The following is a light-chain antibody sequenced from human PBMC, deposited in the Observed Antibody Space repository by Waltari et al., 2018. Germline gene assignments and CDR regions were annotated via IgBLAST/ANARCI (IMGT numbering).Light chain of an antibody. CDR2: DVR. CDR1: STDVGAYNY. J-gene: IGLJ3*02. CDR3: SSFTNSGSWV. Sequence: QSALTQPASVSGSPGQSITVSCTGTSTDVGAYNYVCWYQQRPGKAPKLMISDVRNRLSGFSDRCSGSKSGNTASLTISGLQAEDEADYYCSSFTNSGSWVFGGGTKVTVL. V-gene: IGLV2-14*01.